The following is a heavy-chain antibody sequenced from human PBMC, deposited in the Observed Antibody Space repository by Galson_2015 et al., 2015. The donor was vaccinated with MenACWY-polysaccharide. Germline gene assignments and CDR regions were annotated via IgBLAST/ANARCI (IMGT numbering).Heavy chain of an antibody. CDR3: AKDLDIIYYYGMDV. CDR1: GFTFSSYA. D-gene: IGHD2-15*01. Sequence: SLRLSCAASGFTFSSYAMSWVRQAPGKGLEWVSAISGSGGSTYYADSVKGRFTISRDNSKNTLYLQMNSLRAEDTAVYYCAKDLDIIYYYGMDVWGQGTTVTVS. J-gene: IGHJ6*02. V-gene: IGHV3-23*01. CDR2: ISGSGGST.